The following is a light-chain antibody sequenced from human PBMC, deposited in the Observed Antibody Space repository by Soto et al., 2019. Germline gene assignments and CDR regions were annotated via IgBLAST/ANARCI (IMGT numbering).Light chain of an antibody. V-gene: IGKV3-15*01. Sequence: TQSPTPLSESPGERSTLSCGAIQSVSSSYLACYHQKPGQAPRLLIYGASTRATGIPARFSGSGSGTEFNLTISSLQSEDFGVYYCQQYNNWPRATFAGGTKVDI. CDR2: GAS. J-gene: IGKJ4*01. CDR1: QSVSSSY. CDR3: QQYNNWPRAT.